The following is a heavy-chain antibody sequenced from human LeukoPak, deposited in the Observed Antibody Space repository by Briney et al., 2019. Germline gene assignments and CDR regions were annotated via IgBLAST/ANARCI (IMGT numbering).Heavy chain of an antibody. Sequence: PGGSLRLSCTASGFTFSSYSMNWVRQAPGQGLEWVSYISGSSSNIQYADSVKGRFTISRDNARNSPYLQMNSLRDEDTAAYYCAIPFTYGDQGGYWGQGTLVTVSS. D-gene: IGHD4-17*01. CDR1: GFTFSSYS. V-gene: IGHV3-48*02. CDR3: AIPFTYGDQGGY. CDR2: ISGSSSNI. J-gene: IGHJ4*02.